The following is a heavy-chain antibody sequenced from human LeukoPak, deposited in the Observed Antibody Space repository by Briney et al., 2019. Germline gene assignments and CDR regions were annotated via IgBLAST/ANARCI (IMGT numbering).Heavy chain of an antibody. Sequence: PSETLSLACTVSGGSISSYYWSWIRQPPGKGLEWIGYIYYSGSTNYNPSLKSRVTISVDTSKNQFSLKLSSVTAADTAVYYCARGTWELPHFDYWGRGTLVTVSS. J-gene: IGHJ4*02. CDR3: ARGTWELPHFDY. D-gene: IGHD1-26*01. CDR1: GGSISSYY. CDR2: IYYSGST. V-gene: IGHV4-59*01.